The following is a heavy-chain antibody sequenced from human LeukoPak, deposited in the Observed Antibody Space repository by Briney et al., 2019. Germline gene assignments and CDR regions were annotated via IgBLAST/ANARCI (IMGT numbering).Heavy chain of an antibody. CDR3: ATSSLPRQQHLDY. V-gene: IGHV4-59*01. J-gene: IGHJ4*02. CDR2: IYYSGST. CDR1: GGSISSYY. D-gene: IGHD6-13*01. Sequence: SETLSLTCTVSGGSISSYYWSWNRQPPGKGLEWIGYIYYSGSTNYNPSLKSRVTISVDTSKNQFSLKLSSVTAADTAVYYCATSSLPRQQHLDYWGQGTLVTVSS.